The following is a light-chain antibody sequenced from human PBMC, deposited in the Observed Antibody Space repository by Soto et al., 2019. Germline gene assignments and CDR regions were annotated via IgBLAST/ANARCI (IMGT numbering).Light chain of an antibody. Sequence: EVVLTQSPGALSLSPGERATLSCRASQSVTNTYLAWYQQKPGQAPRLLMYSTSRRATGIPDRFTGSGSGTDFTLTISSLETEDFAVYYCQQRSNWTTFGQGTRLEIK. CDR3: QQRSNWTT. V-gene: IGKV3D-20*02. J-gene: IGKJ5*01. CDR2: STS. CDR1: QSVTNTY.